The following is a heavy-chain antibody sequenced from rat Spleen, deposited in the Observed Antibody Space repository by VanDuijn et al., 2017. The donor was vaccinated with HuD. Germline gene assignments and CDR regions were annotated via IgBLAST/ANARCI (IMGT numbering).Heavy chain of an antibody. CDR2: ITNSGGST. CDR3: TTEYSSPSAY. J-gene: IGHJ3*01. D-gene: IGHD1-2*01. V-gene: IGHV5-27*01. CDR1: GFTFSNYG. Sequence: EVQLVESGGGFVQPGRSLKLSCAASGFTFSNYGMAWVRQAPTKGLEWVASITNSGGSTYYRDSVKGRFTISRDNAKSTLYLQMDSLRSEDTATYYCTTEYSSPSAYWGQGTLVTVSS.